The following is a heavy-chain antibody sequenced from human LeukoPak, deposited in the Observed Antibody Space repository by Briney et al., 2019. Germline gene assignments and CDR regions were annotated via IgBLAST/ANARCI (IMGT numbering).Heavy chain of an antibody. Sequence: ASVTVSCTASGYTFTGYYMHWVRQAPGQGLEWMGWINPNSGGTNYAQKFQGRVTMTRDTSINTAYMELSRLRSDDTAVYYCASRSSRGTWYYFDYWGQGTLVTVSS. CDR2: INPNSGGT. CDR3: ASRSSRGTWYYFDY. CDR1: GYTFTGYY. J-gene: IGHJ4*02. D-gene: IGHD6-13*01. V-gene: IGHV1-2*02.